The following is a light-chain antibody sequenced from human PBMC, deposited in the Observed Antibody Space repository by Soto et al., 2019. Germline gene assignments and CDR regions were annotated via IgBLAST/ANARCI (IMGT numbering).Light chain of an antibody. CDR1: SSDVGGYNY. CDR2: EVS. J-gene: IGLJ3*02. Sequence: ALTQPASVSASPGQSITISCTETSSDVGGYNYVSWYQHHPGKAPKLMIYEVSSRPSGVSNRFSGSRSGNTASLTISGLQAEDEADYYCSSYTNSNTWVFGGGTKLTVL. CDR3: SSYTNSNTWV. V-gene: IGLV2-14*01.